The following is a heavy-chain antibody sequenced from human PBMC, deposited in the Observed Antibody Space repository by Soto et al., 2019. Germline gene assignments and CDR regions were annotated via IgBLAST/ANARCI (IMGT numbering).Heavy chain of an antibody. V-gene: IGHV4-59*08. D-gene: IGHD6-6*01. J-gene: IGHJ4*02. CDR1: GGSISSYY. CDR2: IYYSGST. CDR3: ARHRRILAARTFFDY. Sequence: SETLSLTCTVSGGSISSYYWSWIRQPPGKGLEWIGYIYYSGSTNYNPSLKSRVTISVDTSKNQFSLKLSSVTAADTAVYYCARHRRILAARTFFDYWGQGTLVTVSS.